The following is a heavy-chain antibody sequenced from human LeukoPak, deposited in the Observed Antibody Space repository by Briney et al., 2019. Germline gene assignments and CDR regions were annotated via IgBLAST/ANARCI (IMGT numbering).Heavy chain of an antibody. J-gene: IGHJ3*02. D-gene: IGHD6-19*01. V-gene: IGHV4-61*02. CDR3: ARVSTWGWYTAFDI. Sequence: PSETLSLTCTVSGYSISSGYYWGWIRQPAGKGLEWIGRIYTSGSTNYNPSLKSRVTISVDTSKNQFSLKLSSVTAADTAVYYCARVSTWGWYTAFDIWGQGTMVTVSS. CDR2: IYTSGST. CDR1: GYSISSGYY.